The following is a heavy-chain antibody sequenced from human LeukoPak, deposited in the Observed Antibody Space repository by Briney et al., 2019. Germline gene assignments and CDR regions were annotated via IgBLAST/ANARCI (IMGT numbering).Heavy chain of an antibody. CDR3: ARYRGSGSHDY. CDR1: GGSISSGTYS. J-gene: IGHJ4*02. D-gene: IGHD3-10*01. CDR2: IYHSGST. Sequence: SETLSLTCAVSGGSISSGTYSWSWLRQPPGKGLEWIGYIYHSGSTYYNPSLKSRLTISVDRSRNQFSLKLSSVTAADTAVYYCARYRGSGSHDYWGQGTLVTVSS. V-gene: IGHV4-30-2*01.